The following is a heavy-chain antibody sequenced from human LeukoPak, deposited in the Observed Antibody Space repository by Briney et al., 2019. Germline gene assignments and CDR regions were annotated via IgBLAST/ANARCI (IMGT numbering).Heavy chain of an antibody. J-gene: IGHJ4*02. CDR1: GYTFTSYD. D-gene: IGHD3-22*01. V-gene: IGHV1-8*03. CDR3: ARGGDSSGYYGPEAFDY. CDR2: MNPNSGNT. Sequence: GASVKVSCKASGYTFTSYDINWVRQATGQGLEWMGWMNPNSGNTGYAQKFQGRDTITRNTSISTAYMELSSLRSEDTAVYYCARGGDSSGYYGPEAFDYWGQGTLVTVSS.